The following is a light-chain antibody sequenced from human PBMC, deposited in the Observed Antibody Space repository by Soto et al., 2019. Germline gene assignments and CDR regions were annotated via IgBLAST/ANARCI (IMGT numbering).Light chain of an antibody. V-gene: IGLV3-27*01. J-gene: IGLJ2*01. CDR2: KDS. CDR1: VLAKKY. CDR3: YSAADTAVV. Sequence: SSELTQPSSVSVSPGQTARITCSGDVLAKKYARWFQQKPGQAPVVVIYKDSERPSGIPERFSGSSSGTTVTLTISGAQVEDEADYYCYSAADTAVVFGGGTKLTVL.